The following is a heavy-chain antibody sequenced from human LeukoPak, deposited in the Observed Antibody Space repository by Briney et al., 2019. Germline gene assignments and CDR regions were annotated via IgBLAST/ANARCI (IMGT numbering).Heavy chain of an antibody. CDR3: ARGTTAATPYYFAF. Sequence: ATAKVSCKASGYTFTGYYMHWVRQAPGQGLEWLGWINLNSGGPSYAQKFQGRVTLTRDMSISTAYMELSGLTSDDTAIYYCARGTTAATPYYFAFWGEGTQVT. V-gene: IGHV1-2*02. D-gene: IGHD2-15*01. CDR1: GYTFTGYY. CDR2: INLNSGGP. J-gene: IGHJ4*02.